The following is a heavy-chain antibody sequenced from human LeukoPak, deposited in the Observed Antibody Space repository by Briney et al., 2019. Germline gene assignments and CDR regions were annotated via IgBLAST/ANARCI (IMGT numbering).Heavy chain of an antibody. Sequence: GGSLRLSCAASGFTFSSYSMNWVRQAPGKGLEWVANIKQDGSEKYYVDSVKGRFTISRDNAKNSLYLQMNSLRAEDTAVYYCAGGSNFDYWGQGTLVTVSS. V-gene: IGHV3-7*04. CDR2: IKQDGSEK. CDR3: AGGSNFDY. D-gene: IGHD6-13*01. J-gene: IGHJ4*02. CDR1: GFTFSSYS.